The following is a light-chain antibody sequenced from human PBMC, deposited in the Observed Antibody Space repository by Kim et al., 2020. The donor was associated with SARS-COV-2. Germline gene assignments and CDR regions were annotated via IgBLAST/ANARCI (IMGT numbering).Light chain of an antibody. V-gene: IGKV1-5*03. J-gene: IGKJ4*01. Sequence: ASVGDRVTITCRASQTVSSWLAWYQQKPGKAPKLLIYKASSLESGVPSRFSGSGSGTEFTLTISSLQPDDFATYYCQHYNNYPLTFGGGTKVDIK. CDR1: QTVSSW. CDR2: KAS. CDR3: QHYNNYPLT.